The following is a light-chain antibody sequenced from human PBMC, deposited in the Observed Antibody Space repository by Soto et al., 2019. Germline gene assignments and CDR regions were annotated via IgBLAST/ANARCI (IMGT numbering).Light chain of an antibody. J-gene: IGKJ4*01. CDR2: GAF. Sequence: EIVMTQSPATLSVSPGETATLSCRASQSVAFHLAWYQQKPGQGPRLLIYGAFTRATGIPPRFSGSGSGTEFTLTISSLLSEDFAVYYCQQYKKWPPLTFGGGTKVEIK. CDR3: QQYKKWPPLT. CDR1: QSVAFH. V-gene: IGKV3-15*01.